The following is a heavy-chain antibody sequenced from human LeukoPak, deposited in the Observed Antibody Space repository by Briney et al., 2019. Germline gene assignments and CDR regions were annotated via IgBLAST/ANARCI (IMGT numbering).Heavy chain of an antibody. Sequence: PGGSLRLSCAASGFTFDDYAMHWVRQAPGKGLEWVSGISWNSGSIGYADSVKGRFTISRDNAKNFLYLQMNSLRAEDMALYYCAKVSFDSSGAYYFDYWGQGTLVTVSS. CDR1: GFTFDDYA. J-gene: IGHJ4*02. CDR2: ISWNSGSI. V-gene: IGHV3-9*03. CDR3: AKVSFDSSGAYYFDY. D-gene: IGHD3-22*01.